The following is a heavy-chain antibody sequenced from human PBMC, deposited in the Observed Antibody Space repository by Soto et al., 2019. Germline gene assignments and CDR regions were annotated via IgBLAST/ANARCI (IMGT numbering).Heavy chain of an antibody. J-gene: IGHJ4*02. D-gene: IGHD3-10*01. CDR3: ARSGRGGFFADY. CDR2: IYYSGST. V-gene: IGHV4-59*01. CDR1: GGSISSYY. Sequence: QVQLQESGPGLVKPSETLSLTCTVSGGSISSYYWSWIRQPPGKGLEWIGYIYYSGSTNYNPSLKSRVTISADTSKNQFSLKLSSVTAADTAVYYCARSGRGGFFADYWGQGTLVTVSS.